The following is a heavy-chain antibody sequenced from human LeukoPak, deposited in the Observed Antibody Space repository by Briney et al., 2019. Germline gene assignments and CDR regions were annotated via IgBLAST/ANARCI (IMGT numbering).Heavy chain of an antibody. Sequence: GGSLRLSCAASGFTFSDYYMSWIRQAPGKGLEWVSYISSSGSTIYYADSVKGRFTISRDNAKNSLYLQMNSLRAEDTAVYYCAAWGYCSSTSCHSGPFDYWGQGTLVTVSS. D-gene: IGHD2-2*01. V-gene: IGHV3-11*04. CDR2: ISSSGSTI. CDR3: AAWGYCSSTSCHSGPFDY. CDR1: GFTFSDYY. J-gene: IGHJ4*02.